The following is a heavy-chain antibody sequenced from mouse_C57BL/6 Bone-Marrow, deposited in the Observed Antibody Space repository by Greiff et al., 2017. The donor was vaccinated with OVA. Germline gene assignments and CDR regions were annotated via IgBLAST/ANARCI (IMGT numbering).Heavy chain of an antibody. CDR1: GYTFTSYW. J-gene: IGHJ4*01. D-gene: IGHD2-5*01. V-gene: IGHV1-50*01. CDR2: IDPSDSYT. CDR3: ARLYYSNDDYAMDY. Sequence: QVQLKQPGAELVKPGASVKLSCKASGYTFTSYWMQWVKQRPGQGLEWIGEIDPSDSYTTYNQKFKGKATLTVDTSSSTAYMQLSSLTSEDSAVYYCARLYYSNDDYAMDYWGQGTSVTVSA.